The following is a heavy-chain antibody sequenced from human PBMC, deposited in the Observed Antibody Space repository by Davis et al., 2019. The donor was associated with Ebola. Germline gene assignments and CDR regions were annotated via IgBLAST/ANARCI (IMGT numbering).Heavy chain of an antibody. V-gene: IGHV3-23*01. CDR3: AKPRFGVVIIRSAFDI. CDR1: GFTFSSYA. D-gene: IGHD3-3*01. CDR2: ISGSGGST. J-gene: IGHJ3*02. Sequence: GESLKISCAASGFTFSSYAMSWVRQAPGKGLEWVSAISGSGGSTYYADSVKGRFTISRDNSKNTLYLQMNSLRAEDTAVYYCAKPRFGVVIIRSAFDIWGQGTMVTVSS.